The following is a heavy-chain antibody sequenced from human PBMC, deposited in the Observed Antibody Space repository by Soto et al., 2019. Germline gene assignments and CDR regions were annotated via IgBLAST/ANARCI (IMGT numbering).Heavy chain of an antibody. CDR1: GYTLTELS. Sequence: ASVKVSCKVSGYTLTELSMHWVRQAPGKGLEWMGGFDPEDGETIYAQKFQGRVTMTEDTSTDTAYMELSSLRSEDTAVYYCATSHLYDFWSGGFYWGQGTLVTVSS. V-gene: IGHV1-24*01. D-gene: IGHD3-3*01. J-gene: IGHJ4*02. CDR3: ATSHLYDFWSGGFY. CDR2: FDPEDGET.